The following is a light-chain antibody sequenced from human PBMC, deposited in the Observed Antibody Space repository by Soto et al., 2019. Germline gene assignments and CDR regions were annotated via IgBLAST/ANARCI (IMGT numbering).Light chain of an antibody. CDR2: LGS. J-gene: IGKJ1*01. CDR3: MQALQTPWT. Sequence: DIVLTQSPLSLPVTPGEPASISCMSSESLLASHGYNNVDWYLQKAGQSPQVLIYLGSNRASGVPDRFSGSCSGTAFTLKISRVEADDVGVYYCMQALQTPWTFGQGTKVEIK. V-gene: IGKV2-28*01. CDR1: ESLLASHGYNN.